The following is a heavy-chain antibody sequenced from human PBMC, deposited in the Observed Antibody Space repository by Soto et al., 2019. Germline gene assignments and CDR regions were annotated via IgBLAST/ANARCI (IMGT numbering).Heavy chain of an antibody. Sequence: QVQLVESGGGVVQPGRSLRLSCAASGFTFSSYAMHWVRQAPGMGLEWVAVISYDGSNKYYADSVKGRFTISRDNSKNTLYLQMNSLRAEDTAVYYCARRSDAMGYPYYYYGMDVWGQGTTVTVSS. CDR1: GFTFSSYA. CDR2: ISYDGSNK. V-gene: IGHV3-30-3*01. CDR3: ARRSDAMGYPYYYYGMDV. D-gene: IGHD3-16*02. J-gene: IGHJ6*02.